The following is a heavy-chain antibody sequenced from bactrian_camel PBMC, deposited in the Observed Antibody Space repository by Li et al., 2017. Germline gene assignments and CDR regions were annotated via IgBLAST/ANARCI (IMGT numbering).Heavy chain of an antibody. Sequence: HVQLVESGGGLVQPGGSLTLSCAASGFSFSTFAMNWVRQAPGKGLEWVSSVRPDGTTTYYADSVKGRFTISRDNSENTVALQMNSLEPEDTAMYYCAADPRVRGYNSGGFYCDRDEYKYTGQGTQVTVS. D-gene: IGHD2*01. V-gene: IGHV3S7*01. CDR3: AADPRVRGYNSGGFYCDRDEYKY. CDR2: VRPDGTTT. CDR1: GFSFSTFA. J-gene: IGHJ4*01.